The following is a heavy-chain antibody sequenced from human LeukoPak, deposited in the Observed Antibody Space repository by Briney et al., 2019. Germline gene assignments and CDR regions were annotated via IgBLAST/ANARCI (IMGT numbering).Heavy chain of an antibody. CDR3: TTYNSRDAFDI. CDR2: IKSKSDGCTT. J-gene: IGHJ3*02. V-gene: IGHV3-15*01. Sequence: PGGSLTLSCAASGFTVSTSWMSWVRQAPGKGREWVGRIKSKSDGCTTDHAAPVKDRLIISRDDSKNPLNLQMDSLQTEDTAVYYCTTYNSRDAFDIWGQGTKVTVSS. CDR1: GFTVSTSW. D-gene: IGHD2/OR15-2a*01.